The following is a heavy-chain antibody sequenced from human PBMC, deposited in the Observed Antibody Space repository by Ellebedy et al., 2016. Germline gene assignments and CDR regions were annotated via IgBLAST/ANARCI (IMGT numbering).Heavy chain of an antibody. Sequence: GESLKISCKASGYTFSDHWVAWVRQMPGKGLEWMGIIYADDSDTRYSPSFRGQVTISVDKSINTAYLQWSTLKASDTAMYFCARHPGIAGPGDYWGQGTLVTVSS. J-gene: IGHJ4*02. CDR2: IYADDSDT. CDR1: GYTFSDHW. CDR3: ARHPGIAGPGDY. D-gene: IGHD6-13*01. V-gene: IGHV5-51*01.